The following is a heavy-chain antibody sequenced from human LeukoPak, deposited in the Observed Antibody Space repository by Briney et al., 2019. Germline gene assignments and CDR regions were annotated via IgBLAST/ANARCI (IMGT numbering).Heavy chain of an antibody. D-gene: IGHD3-3*01. J-gene: IGHJ5*02. Sequence: PGGSLRLSFAASGFTVSNNYMSWVRQAPGKGLDWVAVISYDGSNKYYADSVKGRFTISRDNSKNTLYLQMNSLRAEDTAVYYCARDELRDVLRFLEWWRGNWFDPWGQGTLVTVPS. V-gene: IGHV3-30-3*01. CDR1: GFTVSNNY. CDR2: ISYDGSNK. CDR3: ARDELRDVLRFLEWWRGNWFDP.